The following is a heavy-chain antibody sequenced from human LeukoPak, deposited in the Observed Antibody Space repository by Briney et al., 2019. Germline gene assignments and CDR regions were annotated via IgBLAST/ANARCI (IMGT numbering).Heavy chain of an antibody. CDR2: IYSGGST. J-gene: IGHJ4*02. CDR1: GFTVSSNY. D-gene: IGHD4-17*01. V-gene: IGHV3-66*02. CDR3: AKDAGDYYYFDY. Sequence: GGSLRLSCAASGFTVSSNYMSWVRQAPGKGLEWASVIYSGGSTYYADSVKGRFTISRDNSKNTLYLQMNSLRAEDTAVYYCAKDAGDYYYFDYWGQGTLVTVSS.